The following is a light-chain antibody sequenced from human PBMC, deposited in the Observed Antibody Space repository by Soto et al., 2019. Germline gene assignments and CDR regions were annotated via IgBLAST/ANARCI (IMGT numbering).Light chain of an antibody. J-gene: IGKJ4*01. V-gene: IGKV1-12*01. Sequence: IQMTQSPSSGSASVRDTVTITCRTSQGIRSWLAWYQQKPGTAPKILIYGTSTLRSGVPSRFSGSGSGTHFTLTISDLQPEDFATYFCQQALSFPLTFGGGTKVDIK. CDR3: QQALSFPLT. CDR2: GTS. CDR1: QGIRSW.